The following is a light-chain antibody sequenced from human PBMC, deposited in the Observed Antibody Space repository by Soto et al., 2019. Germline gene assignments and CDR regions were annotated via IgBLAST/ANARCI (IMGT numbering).Light chain of an antibody. V-gene: IGLV2-14*01. Sequence: QSALTQPASMSGSPGQSVTISCAGTSSDIGGYNYVSWYQHHPGTAPKLIIYDVSSRPSGVSHRFSASKSGNTASLTISGLQAEDEAAYYCSSFSVASPLFGTGTKLTVL. CDR1: SSDIGGYNY. J-gene: IGLJ1*01. CDR2: DVS. CDR3: SSFSVASPL.